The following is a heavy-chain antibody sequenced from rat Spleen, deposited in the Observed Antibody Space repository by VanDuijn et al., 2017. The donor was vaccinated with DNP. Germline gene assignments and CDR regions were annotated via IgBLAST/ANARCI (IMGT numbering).Heavy chain of an antibody. CDR2: INYDGSST. J-gene: IGHJ2*01. V-gene: IGHV5-29*01. CDR1: GFTFNNYW. CDR3: ARPDY. Sequence: EVQLVETGGGLVQSGRSLKLSCIASGFTFNNYWMAWIRQVPGKGLEWVATINYDGSSTNYRASVKGRFTISRDNAKSTLYLQMDSLRSEDTATYYCARPDYWGQGVMVTVSS.